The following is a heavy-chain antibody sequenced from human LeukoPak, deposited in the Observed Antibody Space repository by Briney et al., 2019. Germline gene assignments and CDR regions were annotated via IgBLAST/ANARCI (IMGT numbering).Heavy chain of an antibody. CDR1: GGSISSSSYY. D-gene: IGHD3-3*01. J-gene: IGHJ4*02. Sequence: SETLSLTCTVSGGSISSSSYYWGWIRQPPGKGLEWIGSIYYSGSTYYNPSLKSRVTISVDTSKNQFSLKLSSVTAADTAVYYCARDYDFWSGYPGYYFDYWGQGTLVTVSS. V-gene: IGHV4-39*07. CDR3: ARDYDFWSGYPGYYFDY. CDR2: IYYSGST.